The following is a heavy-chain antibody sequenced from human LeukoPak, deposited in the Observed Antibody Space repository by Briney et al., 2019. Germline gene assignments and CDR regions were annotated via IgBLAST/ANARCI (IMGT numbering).Heavy chain of an antibody. Sequence: GASVKVSCKASGYTFTSYDINWVRQATGQGLEWMGWMNPNGGNTGYAQKFQGRVTITRNTSISTAYMELSSLRSEDTAVYYCARVRTTYCSSTSCYRFDPWGQGTLVTVSS. CDR1: GYTFTSYD. J-gene: IGHJ5*02. CDR2: MNPNGGNT. CDR3: ARVRTTYCSSTSCYRFDP. D-gene: IGHD2-2*02. V-gene: IGHV1-8*03.